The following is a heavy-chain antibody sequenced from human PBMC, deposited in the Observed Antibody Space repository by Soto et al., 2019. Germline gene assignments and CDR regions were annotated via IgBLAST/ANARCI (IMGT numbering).Heavy chain of an antibody. Sequence: QVQLQESGPGLVKPSETLSLTCTVSGGSISSYYWSWIRQPPGKGLEWIGYIYYSGSTNYNPSLKSRVTISVDTSKNQFSLKLSSVTAADTAVYYCARGLEVPAANDAFDIWGQGTMVTVSS. CDR2: IYYSGST. J-gene: IGHJ3*02. CDR1: GGSISSYY. CDR3: ARGLEVPAANDAFDI. D-gene: IGHD2-2*01. V-gene: IGHV4-59*01.